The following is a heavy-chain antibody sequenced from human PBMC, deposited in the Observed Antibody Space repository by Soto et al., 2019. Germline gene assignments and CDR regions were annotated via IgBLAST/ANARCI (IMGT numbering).Heavy chain of an antibody. V-gene: IGHV3-74*01. CDR3: ARVTGARPNWFFDL. CDR2: INSDESST. D-gene: IGHD6-6*01. J-gene: IGHJ2*01. Sequence: EVQLVESGGGLVQPGGSRRLSCAASGFTFSSYWMHWVRQAPGKGLVWVSRINSDESSTSYADSVKGRFTISRDNAKNTLYLQMKSLRADDTAVYYCARVTGARPNWFFDLWGRGTLVTVSS. CDR1: GFTFSSYW.